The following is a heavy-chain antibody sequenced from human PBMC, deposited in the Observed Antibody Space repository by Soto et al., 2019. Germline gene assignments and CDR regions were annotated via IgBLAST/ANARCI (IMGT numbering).Heavy chain of an antibody. CDR1: GGSISSGGYS. CDR2: IYHSGST. J-gene: IGHJ5*02. V-gene: IGHV4-30-2*01. CDR3: ARVGEYCSGGSCSNWFDP. D-gene: IGHD2-15*01. Sequence: PSETLSLTCAVSGGSISSGGYSWSWIRQPPGKGLEWIGYIYHSGSTYYNPSLKSRVTISVDRSKNQFSLKLSSVTAADTAVYYCARVGEYCSGGSCSNWFDPWGQGNLFTVSS.